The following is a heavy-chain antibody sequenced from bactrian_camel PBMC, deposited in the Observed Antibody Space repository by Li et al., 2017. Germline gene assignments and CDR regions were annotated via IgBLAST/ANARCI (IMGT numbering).Heavy chain of an antibody. CDR2: IRTTGGMNT. CDR1: GYTVSGLY. V-gene: IGHV3-3*01. D-gene: IGHD1*01. CDR3: AASSSCPLDSRTYEYKY. Sequence: HVQLVESGGNSVQAGGSLRLSCEVSGYTVSGLYMAWFRQASGKKRVGVAAIRTTGGMNTYYDPSVKGRFTISRDVDKNTVYLQMNNLKPEDTAMYYCAASSSCPLDSRTYEYKYRGQGTQVTVS. J-gene: IGHJ4*01.